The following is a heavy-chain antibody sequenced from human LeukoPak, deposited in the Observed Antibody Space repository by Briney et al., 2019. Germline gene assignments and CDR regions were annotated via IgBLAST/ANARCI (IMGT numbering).Heavy chain of an antibody. J-gene: IGHJ5*02. D-gene: IGHD3-10*01. CDR1: GFIFSSYG. Sequence: GGSLRLSCAASGFIFSSYGMHWVRQAPGKGLQWVAVISYDGSKKYYVDSVKGRFTISRDNSKNTLYLQMNSLRAEDTAVYYCAKDHGLLSLNNWFDPWGQGTLVTVSS. CDR2: ISYDGSKK. CDR3: AKDHGLLSLNNWFDP. V-gene: IGHV3-30*18.